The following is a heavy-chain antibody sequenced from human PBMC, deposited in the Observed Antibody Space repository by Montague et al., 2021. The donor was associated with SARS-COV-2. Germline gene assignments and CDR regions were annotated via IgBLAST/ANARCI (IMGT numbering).Heavy chain of an antibody. CDR2: IDRGGTNT. V-gene: IGHV3-74*01. CDR3: AGAPDCGGGSCNSYSYYGMDV. J-gene: IGHJ6*02. Sequence: SLRLSFSASGFTFNNYWFHWVRQVPGKGLVWVSRIDRGGTNTNYADSVKGRFIISRDNAKNTLYLQMNSLRVEDTALYYCAGAPDCGGGSCNSYSYYGMDVWGQGTTVTVSS. CDR1: GFTFNNYW. D-gene: IGHD2-15*01.